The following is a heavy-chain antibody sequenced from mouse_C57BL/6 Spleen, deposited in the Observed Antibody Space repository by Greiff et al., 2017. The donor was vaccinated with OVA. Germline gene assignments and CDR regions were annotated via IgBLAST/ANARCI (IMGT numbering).Heavy chain of an antibody. V-gene: IGHV1-55*01. Sequence: PGSSFPMSCKASFSPFPSYCIPFFPPLPFPCLSLIGDIYPCSGSTNYNEKFKSKATLTVDTSSSTAYMQLSSLTSEDSAVYYCARSPGRRYYYAMDYWGQGTSVTVSS. CDR1: FSPFPSYC. J-gene: IGHJ4*01. D-gene: IGHD1-1*01. CDR2: IYPCSGST. CDR3: ARSPGRRYYYAMDY.